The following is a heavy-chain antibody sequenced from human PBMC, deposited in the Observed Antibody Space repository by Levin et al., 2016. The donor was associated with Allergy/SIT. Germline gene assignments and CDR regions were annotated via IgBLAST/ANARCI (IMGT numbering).Heavy chain of an antibody. Sequence: ASVKVSCKASGYTFTSYYMHWVRQAPGQGLEWMGIINPSGGSTSYAQKFQGRVTMTRDTSTSTVYMELSSLRSEDTAVYYCARAFGTAGTDYYYGMDVWGQGTTVTVSS. CDR2: INPSGGST. D-gene: IGHD6-13*01. V-gene: IGHV1-46*03. CDR1: GYTFTSYY. CDR3: ARAFGTAGTDYYYGMDV. J-gene: IGHJ6*02.